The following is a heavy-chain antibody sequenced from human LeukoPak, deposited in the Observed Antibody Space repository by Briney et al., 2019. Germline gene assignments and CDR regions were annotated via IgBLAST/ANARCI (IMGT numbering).Heavy chain of an antibody. CDR2: IRYDGSNK. J-gene: IGHJ6*03. CDR1: GFSFSNYA. Sequence: GGSLRLSCAASGFSFSNYAMHWVRQAPGKGLEWLAFIRYDGSNKYYADSVKGRFTISRDNSKNTLFLHMNSLRAEDTALHYCAKGRENYYYYYMDVWGKGTTVTVSS. CDR3: AKGRENYYYYYMDV. V-gene: IGHV3-30*02. D-gene: IGHD1-26*01.